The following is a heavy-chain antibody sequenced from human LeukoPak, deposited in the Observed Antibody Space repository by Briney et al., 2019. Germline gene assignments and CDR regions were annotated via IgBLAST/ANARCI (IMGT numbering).Heavy chain of an antibody. CDR1: GFTLSSYA. V-gene: IGHV3-23*01. D-gene: IGHD3/OR15-3a*01. CDR2: ISGSGGST. CDR3: ASLPPPLFGPYYYYGMDV. Sequence: GGSLRLSCAASGFTLSSYAMSWVRQAPGKGLEWVSAISGSGGSTYYADSVKGRFTISRDNSKNTLYLQMNSLRAEDTAVYYCASLPPPLFGPYYYYGMDVWGQGTTVTVSS. J-gene: IGHJ6*02.